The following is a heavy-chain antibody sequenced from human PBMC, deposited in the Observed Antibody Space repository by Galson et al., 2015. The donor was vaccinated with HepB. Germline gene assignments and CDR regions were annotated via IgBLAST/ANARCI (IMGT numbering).Heavy chain of an antibody. CDR3: ARVKRGEWYSFYYYGMDV. V-gene: IGHV3-7*05. CDR1: EFILSMYW. D-gene: IGHD3-10*01. CDR2: IKEDGSEK. J-gene: IGHJ6*01. Sequence: SLRLSCAASEFILSMYWMNWVRQAPGKGLEWVANIKEDGSEKNYVASVKGRFTIARDNAKNSLYLQMNSLRAEDTAVYYCARVKRGEWYSFYYYGMDVRGRGTTVTVSS.